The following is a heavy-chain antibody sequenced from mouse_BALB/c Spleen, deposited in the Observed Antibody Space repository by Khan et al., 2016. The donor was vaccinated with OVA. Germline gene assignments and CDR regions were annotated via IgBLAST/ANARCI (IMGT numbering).Heavy chain of an antibody. V-gene: IGHV2-9-2*01. CDR3: VRSSFYAMDY. D-gene: IGHD1-3*01. J-gene: IGHJ4*01. CDR2: IWTGGGT. Sequence: VQLKQSGPGLVAPSQSLSITCTVSGFSLTSYDISWIRQPPGKGLEWLGVIWTGGGTNYNSAFMSRLSISKDNSKSQVFLKMNRLQTDDTAIYYCVRSSFYAMDYWGQGTSVTVSS. CDR1: GFSLTSYD.